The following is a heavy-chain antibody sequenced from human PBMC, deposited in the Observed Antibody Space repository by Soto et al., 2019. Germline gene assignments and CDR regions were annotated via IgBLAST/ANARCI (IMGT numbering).Heavy chain of an antibody. D-gene: IGHD6-19*01. V-gene: IGHV1-8*01. CDR1: GYPFTSYH. Sequence: QVQLVQSGAEVKKPGASVKVSCKPSGYPFTSYHVNWVRQAPGQGLEWMGWMNPDSGSTDYALKFQGRLTMTRNTSMSAAYVELRSLTSEGTAIYYCAGGRFIGKGDDGGWDIAHWGQGTEVIVSS. CDR3: AGGRFIGKGDDGGWDIAH. CDR2: MNPDSGST. J-gene: IGHJ5*02.